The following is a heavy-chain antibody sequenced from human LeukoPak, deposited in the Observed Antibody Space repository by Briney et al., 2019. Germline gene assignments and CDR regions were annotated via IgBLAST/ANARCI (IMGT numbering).Heavy chain of an antibody. D-gene: IGHD6-13*01. Sequence: GRSLRLSCAASGFTFSSYGVHWVRQAPGKGLEWVAVISYDGSSKYYADSVKGRFTVSRDNSKNTLYLQMNSLRGEDTAVYYCAKVGEQQLADYWGQGTLVTVSS. CDR2: ISYDGSSK. J-gene: IGHJ4*02. CDR1: GFTFSSYG. V-gene: IGHV3-30*18. CDR3: AKVGEQQLADY.